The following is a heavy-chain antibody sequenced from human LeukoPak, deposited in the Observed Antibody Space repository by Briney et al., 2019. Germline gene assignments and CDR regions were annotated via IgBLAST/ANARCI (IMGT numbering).Heavy chain of an antibody. D-gene: IGHD2-15*01. CDR2: ISSDGNT. J-gene: IGHJ4*02. Sequence: KSSETLSLTCTVSGGSISSGSFYWAWVRQPPGEGLEWIGSISSDGNTYHNASLKSRITMSVDTSKNQFSLKLGAVTAADTATYSCARHLRGAVVHFDSWGQGSLVTVSS. CDR1: GGSISSGSFY. CDR3: ARHLRGAVVHFDS. V-gene: IGHV4-39*01.